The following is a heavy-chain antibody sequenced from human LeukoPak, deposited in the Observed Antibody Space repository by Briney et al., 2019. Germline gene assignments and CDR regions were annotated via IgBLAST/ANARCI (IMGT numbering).Heavy chain of an antibody. Sequence: PSETLSLTCTVSGGSISSYYWSWIRRPPGKGLEWIGYIYYSGSTNYNPSLKSRVTISVDTSKNQFSLKLSSVTAADTAVYYCARGGTYCSGGSCSLVFDYWGQGTLVTVSS. CDR1: GGSISSYY. V-gene: IGHV4-59*01. J-gene: IGHJ4*02. CDR2: IYYSGST. D-gene: IGHD2-15*01. CDR3: ARGGTYCSGGSCSLVFDY.